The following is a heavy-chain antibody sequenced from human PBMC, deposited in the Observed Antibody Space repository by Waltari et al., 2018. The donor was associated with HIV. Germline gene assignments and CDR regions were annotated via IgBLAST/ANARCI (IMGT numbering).Heavy chain of an antibody. CDR1: GGAFSSYT. D-gene: IGHD2-15*01. CDR2: IIPKFGAT. Sequence: QVQLVQSGAEMKMPESSVKVSCKASGGAFSSYTISWVRQAPGQGLEWMGGIIPKFGATNYARKFQGRVTISADESTSTVYLELTSLRSDDTAVYHCARGGCSGRTCYSKSFDLWGQGTMVTVSS. CDR3: ARGGCSGRTCYSKSFDL. V-gene: IGHV1-69*01. J-gene: IGHJ3*01.